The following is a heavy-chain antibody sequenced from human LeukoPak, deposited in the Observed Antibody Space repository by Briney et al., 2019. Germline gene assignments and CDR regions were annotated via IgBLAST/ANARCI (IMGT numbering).Heavy chain of an antibody. CDR2: INGRGTTI. D-gene: IGHD4-17*01. CDR1: GFTFSSYE. J-gene: IGHJ4*02. CDR3: ARDVAYGDYFDY. V-gene: IGHV3-48*03. Sequence: SGGSLRLSWAASGFTFSSYEINWVRQAPGKGLEWVSYINGRGTTIYYADSVKGRFTISRDNAKNSLYLQMNSLRAEDTAVYYCARDVAYGDYFDYWGQGTLVTVSS.